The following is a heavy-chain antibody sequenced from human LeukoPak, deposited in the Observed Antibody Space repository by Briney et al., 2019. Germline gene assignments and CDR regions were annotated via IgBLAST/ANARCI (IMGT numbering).Heavy chain of an antibody. CDR3: ARHVLRGNSFHYFDY. D-gene: IGHD4-23*01. CDR2: IYHSGRT. Sequence: GSIYHSGRTYYNPSLKSRVTISVDTSKNQFSLKLSSVTAADTAVYYCARHVLRGNSFHYFDYWGQGTLVTVSS. V-gene: IGHV4-38-2*01. J-gene: IGHJ4*02.